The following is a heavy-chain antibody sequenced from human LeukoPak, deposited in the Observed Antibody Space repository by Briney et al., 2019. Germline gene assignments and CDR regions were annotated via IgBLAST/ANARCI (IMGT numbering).Heavy chain of an antibody. J-gene: IGHJ4*02. D-gene: IGHD1/OR15-1a*01. V-gene: IGHV4-34*01. CDR3: ARSPRGTYFDY. Sequence: PSEPLSLTCVVYGGSFSRYYWSWIRQPPWKGREWIGDINHIGSTTYNPCHKSRVTISVDTSKSQFPLKLSSVTAADTAVYYCARSPRGTYFDYWGQGTLVTVSS. CDR1: GGSFSRYY. CDR2: INHIGST.